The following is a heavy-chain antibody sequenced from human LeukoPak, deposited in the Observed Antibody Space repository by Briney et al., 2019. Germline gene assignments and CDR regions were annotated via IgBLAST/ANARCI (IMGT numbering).Heavy chain of an antibody. CDR2: IYYSGST. V-gene: IGHV4-59*12. CDR3: ARLAVGGRWHWFDP. Sequence: SETLSLTCTVSGGSLSSYYWSCIRQPPGKGLEWIGYIYYSGSTNYTPSLKSRVTILVDTSKNQFSLKLSTVTAADTAVYYCARLAVGGRWHWFDPWGQGTLVTVSS. J-gene: IGHJ5*02. CDR1: GGSLSSYY. D-gene: IGHD6-19*01.